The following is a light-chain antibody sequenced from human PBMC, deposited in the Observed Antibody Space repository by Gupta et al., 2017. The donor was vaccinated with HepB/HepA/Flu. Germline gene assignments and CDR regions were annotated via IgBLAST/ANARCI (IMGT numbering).Light chain of an antibody. V-gene: IGKV3-15*01. CDR3: QQYEYYYT. CDR2: GAS. Sequence: EIVMTQSPATLSVSPGERVTLSCRASQNVNTNLAWYQQKPCQAPRLISYGASSRATGIPARFSGGGSGTEFTLTISSLQSEDFAVYYCQQYEYYYTFGQGTKLEI. CDR1: QNVNTN. J-gene: IGKJ2*01.